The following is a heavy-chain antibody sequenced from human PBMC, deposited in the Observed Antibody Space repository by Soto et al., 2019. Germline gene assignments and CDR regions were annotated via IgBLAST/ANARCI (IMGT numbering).Heavy chain of an antibody. CDR2: ISPYSGYT. CDR1: GYSFMKYG. J-gene: IGHJ4*02. Sequence: ASVKVSCKGFGYSFMKYGINWLRQAPGQELEGVGWISPYSGYTHSAQKFHGRLTLTTDTAASTAYIELRILRSADTALYYCAREASVLIPAAQPSRFDSWGQGTLVTVSS. CDR3: AREASVLIPAAQPSRFDS. V-gene: IGHV1-18*01. D-gene: IGHD2-2*01.